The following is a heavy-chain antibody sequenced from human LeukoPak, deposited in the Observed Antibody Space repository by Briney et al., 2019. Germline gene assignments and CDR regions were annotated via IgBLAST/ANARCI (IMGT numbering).Heavy chain of an antibody. CDR3: ATPLIAAAGTRDY. Sequence: GGSLRLSCAASGFTFSSYSMNWVRQAPGKGLEWVSYISSSSSTIYYADSVKGRFTISRDNAKNSLYLQMNSLRAEDTAVYYCATPLIAAAGTRDYWGQGTLVTVSS. CDR1: GFTFSSYS. D-gene: IGHD6-13*01. V-gene: IGHV3-48*01. CDR2: ISSSSSTI. J-gene: IGHJ4*02.